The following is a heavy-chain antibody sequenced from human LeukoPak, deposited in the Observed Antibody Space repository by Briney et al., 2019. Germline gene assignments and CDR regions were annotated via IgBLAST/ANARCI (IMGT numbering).Heavy chain of an antibody. CDR1: GFTFDDYA. CDR3: AGGDIVATTNFDY. J-gene: IGHJ4*02. V-gene: IGHV3-9*01. CDR2: ISWNSGSI. Sequence: SGGSLRLSCAASGFTFDDYAMHWVRQAPGKGLEWVSGISWNSGSIGYADSVKGRFTISRDNAKNSLYLQMNSLRAEDTAVYYCAGGDIVATTNFDYWGQGTLVTVSS. D-gene: IGHD5-12*01.